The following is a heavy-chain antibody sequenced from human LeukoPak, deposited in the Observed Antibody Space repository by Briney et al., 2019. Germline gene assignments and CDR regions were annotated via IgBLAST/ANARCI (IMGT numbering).Heavy chain of an antibody. D-gene: IGHD3-10*01. CDR1: GFTFSSYA. J-gene: IGHJ6*03. CDR2: ISGSGGST. CDR3: LLMVRGVMSYYYMDV. Sequence: GGSLRLSCAASGFTFSSYAMSWVRQAPGKGLEWVSAISGSGGSTYYADSVKGRFTISRDNSKNTLYLQMNSLRAEDTAVYCSLLMVRGVMSYYYMDVWGKGTTVTVSS. V-gene: IGHV3-23*01.